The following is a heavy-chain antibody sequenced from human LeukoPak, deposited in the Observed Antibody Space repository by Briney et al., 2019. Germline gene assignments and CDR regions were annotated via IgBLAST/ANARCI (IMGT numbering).Heavy chain of an antibody. D-gene: IGHD5-24*01. J-gene: IGHJ1*01. V-gene: IGHV3-64D*06. Sequence: GGSLRLSCSASGFTFSSYVMHWVRQAPGKGLQYVSVISSNGGSTDYADSVKGRFTISRDNSKKTVYLQMSSLRAEDTAVYYCVGDGIDGYNTYFQHWGQGTLVTVSS. CDR3: VGDGIDGYNTYFQH. CDR2: ISSNGGST. CDR1: GFTFSSYV.